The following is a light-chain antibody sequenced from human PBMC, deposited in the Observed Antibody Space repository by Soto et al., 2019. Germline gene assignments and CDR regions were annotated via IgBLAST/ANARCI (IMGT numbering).Light chain of an antibody. V-gene: IGKV1-39*01. CDR3: QQSYSIPLT. CDR2: TAS. Sequence: IQMTQFPSSLSASVGDRVTITCRASQSISSYLNWYQHKPGKAPKLLIYTASSFRSGVPSRFSGSGSGTEFTLTISSLQLEDFATYYCQQSYSIPLTFGGGTKVEI. CDR1: QSISSY. J-gene: IGKJ4*01.